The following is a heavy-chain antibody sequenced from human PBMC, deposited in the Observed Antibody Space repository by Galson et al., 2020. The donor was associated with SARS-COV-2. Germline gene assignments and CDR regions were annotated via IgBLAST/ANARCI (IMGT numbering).Heavy chain of an antibody. D-gene: IGHD5-18*01. CDR1: GFTFSSYG. CDR2: ISYDGSNK. CDR3: AKEVGIQLLIDYYYGMDV. V-gene: IGHV3-30*18. Sequence: GESLKISCAASGFTFSSYGMHWVRQAPGKGLEWVAVISYDGSNKYYADSVKGRFTISRDNSKNTLYLQMNSLRAEDTAVYYCAKEVGIQLLIDYYYGMDVWGQVTTVTVSS. J-gene: IGHJ6*02.